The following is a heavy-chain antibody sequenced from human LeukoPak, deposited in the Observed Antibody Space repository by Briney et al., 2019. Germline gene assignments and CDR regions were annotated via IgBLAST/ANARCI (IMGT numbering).Heavy chain of an antibody. Sequence: GGSLRLSCAASGFTFRSYAMSWVRQAPGNWLEWVSAISGSGGSTCYAASVKGRFTISRDNSTNTLYMETNSLRAEHTSVYSGAKVANIYYDSSSNYFDYWGQGTLVTVSS. J-gene: IGHJ4*02. V-gene: IGHV3-23*01. D-gene: IGHD3-22*01. CDR2: ISGSGGST. CDR3: AKVANIYYDSSSNYFDY. CDR1: GFTFRSYA.